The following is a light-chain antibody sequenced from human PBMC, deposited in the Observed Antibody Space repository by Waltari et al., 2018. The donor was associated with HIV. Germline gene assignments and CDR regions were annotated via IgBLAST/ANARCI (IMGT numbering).Light chain of an antibody. CDR3: GTWDTSLGAGV. CDR1: SSKFGNDF. J-gene: IGLJ3*02. Sequence: QSVLTQPPTVSAAPGQKVTISCSGSSSKFGNDFVSWYQHLPGAAPKLLIYDNDKRPSGISDRFSGSKSGTSATLSITGLQTGDEADYYCGTWDTSLGAGVFGGGTKLTVL. V-gene: IGLV1-51*01. CDR2: DND.